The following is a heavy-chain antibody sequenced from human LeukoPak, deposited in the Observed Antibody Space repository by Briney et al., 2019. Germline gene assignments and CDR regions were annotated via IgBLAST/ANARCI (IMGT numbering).Heavy chain of an antibody. CDR2: ISWNSGSI. Sequence: GGSLRLSFAASGFTLDNYGLSWVRPAPGKGLEWGSGISWNSGSIGYADSVKGRFTISRDNAKNSLYLQMNSLRAEDMALYYCAKDMVVGGSYYGDAFDIWGQGTMVTVSS. D-gene: IGHD1-26*01. CDR3: AKDMVVGGSYYGDAFDI. CDR1: GFTLDNYG. J-gene: IGHJ3*02. V-gene: IGHV3-9*03.